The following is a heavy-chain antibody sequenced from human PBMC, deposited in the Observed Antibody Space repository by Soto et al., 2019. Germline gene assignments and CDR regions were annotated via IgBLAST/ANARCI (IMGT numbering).Heavy chain of an antibody. J-gene: IGHJ4*02. Sequence: QLQLQESGPGLVKPSEPLSLSCSVSGDSIRNRNYYWAWIRQPPGKGLEWIVSRYDDASNFYNPSLKRSSTIYIDTSKKQLSLKVTSVTAADTAVYYCARGIYLGHSGYYLDFRGQGTLVTVSS. CDR1: GDSIRNRNYY. CDR3: ARGIYLGHSGYYLDF. V-gene: IGHV4-39*01. CDR2: RYDDASN. D-gene: IGHD3-22*01.